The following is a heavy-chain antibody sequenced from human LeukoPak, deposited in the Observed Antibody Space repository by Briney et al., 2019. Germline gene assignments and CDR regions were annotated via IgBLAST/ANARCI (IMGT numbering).Heavy chain of an antibody. Sequence: GGSLRLSCVVSGFNFADYAMHWVRQPPGQGLEWFSLISADGGSTFSADSVNGRLSISRDKSKNYLYLQMNSLRSEDTAMYYCAKESGKFDYWGQGTLVAVSS. V-gene: IGHV3-43*02. CDR2: ISADGGST. CDR1: GFNFADYA. J-gene: IGHJ4*02. CDR3: AKESGKFDY.